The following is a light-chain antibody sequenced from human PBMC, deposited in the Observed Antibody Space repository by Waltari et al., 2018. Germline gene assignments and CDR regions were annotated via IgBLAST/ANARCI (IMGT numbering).Light chain of an antibody. CDR3: MQGTHWPYT. Sequence: EVVMTQSPLSLPVTLGQPASISCKSSQSLVHSDGNTHLNWFQQRPGQSPRRLFYRVSSRESGVPDRFSGSGSGTDFTLKISRVEAVDVGVYYCMQGTHWPYTFGQGTRLDIK. CDR1: QSLVHSDGNTH. V-gene: IGKV2-30*02. J-gene: IGKJ2*01. CDR2: RVS.